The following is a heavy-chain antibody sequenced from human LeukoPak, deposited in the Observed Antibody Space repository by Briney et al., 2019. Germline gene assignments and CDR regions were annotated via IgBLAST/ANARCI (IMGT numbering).Heavy chain of an antibody. CDR3: ARSYHDSSGYRFDY. CDR2: VFYTGRT. Sequence: PSETLSLTCTVSGASLSRNSWSWIRQPPGKGLVWLGSVFYTGRTNYNPSLKRPITMSVGTSKNQFSLRLTSVTAADTAVYYCARSYHDSSGYRFDYWGRGILVTVSS. D-gene: IGHD3-22*01. J-gene: IGHJ4*01. V-gene: IGHV4-59*08. CDR1: GASLSRNS.